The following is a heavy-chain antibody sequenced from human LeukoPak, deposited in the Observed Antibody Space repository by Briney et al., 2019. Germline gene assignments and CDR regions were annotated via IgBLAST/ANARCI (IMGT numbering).Heavy chain of an antibody. CDR1: GGSISSGGYY. V-gene: IGHV4-61*08. D-gene: IGHD5-18*01. CDR2: INYSGST. J-gene: IGHJ2*01. CDR3: ARDGGYTYGYAYWYFDL. Sequence: SETPSLTCTVSGGSISSGGYYWSWIRQHPGKGLEWIGYINYSGSTYYNPSLKSRVTMSVDTSKNQFSLKLSSVTAADTAVYYCARDGGYTYGYAYWYFDLWGRGTLVTVSS.